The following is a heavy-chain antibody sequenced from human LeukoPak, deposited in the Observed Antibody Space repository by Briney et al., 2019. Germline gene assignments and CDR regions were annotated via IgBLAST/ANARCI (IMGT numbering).Heavy chain of an antibody. CDR2: ISWNSGSI. D-gene: IGHD5-24*01. CDR3: AKGDGYNYHFDY. J-gene: IGHJ4*02. CDR1: GFTFDDYA. V-gene: IGHV3-9*01. Sequence: PGGSLRLSCAASGFTFDDYAMHWVRQAPGKGLEWVSGISWNSGSIGYADSVKGRFTISRDNAKNSLYLQMNSLRAEDTALYYCAKGDGYNYHFDYWGQGTWSPSPQ.